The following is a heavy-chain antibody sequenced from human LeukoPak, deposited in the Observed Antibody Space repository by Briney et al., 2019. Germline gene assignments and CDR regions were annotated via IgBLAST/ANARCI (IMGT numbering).Heavy chain of an antibody. CDR3: ARKASHYDSSGYFNVGVFDY. Sequence: GGSLRLSCAASGFTISSNYMSWVRQAPGKGLEWVSVIFSGGSTYYADSVKGRFTISRDNSKNTLYLPMNSLRAEDTAVYYCARKASHYDSSGYFNVGVFDYWGQGTLVTVSS. CDR2: IFSGGST. V-gene: IGHV3-66*01. J-gene: IGHJ4*02. D-gene: IGHD3-22*01. CDR1: GFTISSNY.